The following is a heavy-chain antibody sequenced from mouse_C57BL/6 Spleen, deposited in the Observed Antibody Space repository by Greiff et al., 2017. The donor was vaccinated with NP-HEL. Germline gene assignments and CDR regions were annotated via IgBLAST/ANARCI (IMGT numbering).Heavy chain of an antibody. Sequence: EVKLMESGGGLVQPGGSLSLSCAASGFTFTDYYMSWVRQPPGKALEWLGFIRNKANGYTTEYSASVKGRFTISRDNSQSILYLQMNALRAEDSATYYCARYRLGYFDVWGTGTTVTVSS. CDR2: IRNKANGYTT. CDR1: GFTFTDYY. CDR3: ARYRLGYFDV. D-gene: IGHD2-4*01. J-gene: IGHJ1*03. V-gene: IGHV7-3*01.